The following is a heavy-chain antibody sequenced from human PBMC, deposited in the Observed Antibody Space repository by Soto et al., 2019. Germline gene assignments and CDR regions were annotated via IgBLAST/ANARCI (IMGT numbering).Heavy chain of an antibody. CDR2: IGDSGSTI. D-gene: IGHD3-3*01. Sequence: QPGGSLRLSCAASGFSFRSYEMNWVRQAPGKGLEWVSYIGDSGSTIYYTDSVKGRFTISRDNAKNSLYLQMNSLRAEDTAVYYCAKALGSLYDHWGQGTLVTVSS. CDR3: AKALGSLYDH. J-gene: IGHJ4*02. V-gene: IGHV3-48*03. CDR1: GFSFRSYE.